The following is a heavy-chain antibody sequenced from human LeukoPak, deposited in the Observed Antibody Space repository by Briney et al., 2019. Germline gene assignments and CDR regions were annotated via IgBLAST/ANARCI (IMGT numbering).Heavy chain of an antibody. D-gene: IGHD3-10*01. J-gene: IGHJ4*02. V-gene: IGHV1-24*01. CDR2: LDPEDGET. CDR1: GYTLTELS. CDR3: ATGKWFGELLPFDY. Sequence: ASVKVSCKVSGYTLTELSMHWVRQAPGKGLEWMGGLDPEDGETIYAQKFQGRVTMTEDTSTDTAYMELSSLRSEDTAVYYCATGKWFGELLPFDYWGQGTLVTVSS.